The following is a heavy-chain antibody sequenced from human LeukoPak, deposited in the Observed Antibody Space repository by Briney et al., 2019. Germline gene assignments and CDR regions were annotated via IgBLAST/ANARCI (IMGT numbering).Heavy chain of an antibody. CDR1: GGSFSGYY. V-gene: IGHV4-34*01. D-gene: IGHD3-3*01. CDR3: ARVAVRFLEWTQYYYYMDV. Sequence: SETPSLTCAVYGGSFSGYYWSWIRQPPGKGLEWIGEINHSGSTNYNPSLKSRVTISVDTSKNQFSLKLSSVTAADTAVYYCARVAVRFLEWTQYYYYMDVWGKGTTVTVSS. J-gene: IGHJ6*03. CDR2: INHSGST.